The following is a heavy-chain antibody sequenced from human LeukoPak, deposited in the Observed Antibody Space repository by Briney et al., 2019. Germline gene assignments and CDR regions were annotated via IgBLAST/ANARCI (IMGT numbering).Heavy chain of an antibody. Sequence: SETLSLTCTVSGGSISSSSYYWSWTRQPPGKGLEWIGYIYYSGSTNYNPSLKSRVTISVDTSKNQFSLKLSSVTAADTAVYYCARRRSSSFLDYWGQGTLVTVSS. CDR2: IYYSGST. V-gene: IGHV4-61*05. CDR3: ARRRSSSFLDY. J-gene: IGHJ4*02. CDR1: GGSISSSSYY. D-gene: IGHD6-13*01.